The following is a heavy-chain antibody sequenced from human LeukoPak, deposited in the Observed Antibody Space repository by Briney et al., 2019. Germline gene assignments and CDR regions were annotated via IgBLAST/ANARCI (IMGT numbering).Heavy chain of an antibody. CDR1: GFTFSSYA. J-gene: IGHJ4*02. CDR2: ISYDGSNK. D-gene: IGHD1-26*01. V-gene: IGHV3-30*04. CDR3: AKDQRWESPHYLDS. Sequence: GGSLRLSCAASGFTFSSYAMHWVRQAPGKGLEWVAVISYDGSNKYYADSVRGRFTISRDNSKNTLYVQINSLRDEDTALYYCAKDQRWESPHYLDSWGQGTLVTVSS.